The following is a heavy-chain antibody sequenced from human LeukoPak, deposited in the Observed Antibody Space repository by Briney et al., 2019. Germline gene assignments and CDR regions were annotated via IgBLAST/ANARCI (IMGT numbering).Heavy chain of an antibody. CDR3: AREGVAGTGLDY. CDR1: GYTFTDYY. D-gene: IGHD6-13*01. CDR2: INPTGGT. Sequence: ASVKVSCKASGYTFTDYYMHWVRQAPGQGLEWMGIINPTGGTSYAQKLQGRITVTRDTSTSTMFMDLSSLRSEDTAVYYCAREGVAGTGLDYWGQGTLVTVSS. V-gene: IGHV1-46*01. J-gene: IGHJ4*02.